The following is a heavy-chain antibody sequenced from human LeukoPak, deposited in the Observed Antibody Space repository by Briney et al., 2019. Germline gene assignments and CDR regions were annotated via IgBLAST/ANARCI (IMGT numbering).Heavy chain of an antibody. J-gene: IGHJ5*02. CDR3: ARLKGGGFDP. V-gene: IGHV4-38-2*02. Sequence: PSETLSLTCTVSGYSIISGYYWSWIRQPPGKGLEWIGEINHSGSTNYNPSLKSRVTISVDTSKNQFSLKLSSVTAADTAVYYCARLKGGGFDPWGQGTLVTVSS. CDR1: GYSIISGYY. CDR2: INHSGST. D-gene: IGHD3-16*01.